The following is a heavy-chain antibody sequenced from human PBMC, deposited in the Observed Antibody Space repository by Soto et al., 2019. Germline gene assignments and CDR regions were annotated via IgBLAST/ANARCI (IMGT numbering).Heavy chain of an antibody. CDR2: IYYNVST. V-gene: IGHV4-30-4*01. J-gene: IGHJ4*02. D-gene: IGHD3-22*01. Sequence: LSVPCTVAGVSISGGGYCWSWISQPPGKGLEWIGYIYYNVSTYYNPSLKSRVTISVDTSKNQFSLKLSSVTAADTAFYYGASDPYYYDSIGDFWGQRTSVTVSS. CDR1: GVSISGGGYC. CDR3: ASDPYYYDSIGDF.